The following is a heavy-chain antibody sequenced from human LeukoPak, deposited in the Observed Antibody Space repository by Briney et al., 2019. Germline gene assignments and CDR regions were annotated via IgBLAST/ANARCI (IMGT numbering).Heavy chain of an antibody. CDR2: FYYTGRT. CDR3: ARHDYDFWSGYPNWFDP. Sequence: SETLSLTCSVSGGSISGYYWSWIRQTPGKGLEWIGNFYYTGRTQYNPSLKSRLTISVDASKNQFSLSLSSVTAADTAVYYYARHDYDFWSGYPNWFDPWGQGTLVTVSS. V-gene: IGHV4-59*08. CDR1: GGSISGYY. J-gene: IGHJ5*02. D-gene: IGHD3-3*01.